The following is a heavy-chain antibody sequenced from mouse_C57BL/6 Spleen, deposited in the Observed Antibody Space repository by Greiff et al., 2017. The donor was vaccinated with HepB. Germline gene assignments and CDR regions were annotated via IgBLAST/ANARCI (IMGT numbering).Heavy chain of an antibody. Sequence: EVKLVESGGDLVKPGGSLKLSCAASGFTFSSYGMSWVRQTPDKRLEWVATISSGGSYTYYPDSVKGRFTISRDHAKHTRYLQMRRLKSEDTAMDYCARKEYYGSSYWYFDVWGTGTTVTVSS. CDR3: ARKEYYGSSYWYFDV. CDR1: GFTFSSYG. J-gene: IGHJ1*03. V-gene: IGHV5-6*02. D-gene: IGHD1-1*01. CDR2: ISSGGSYT.